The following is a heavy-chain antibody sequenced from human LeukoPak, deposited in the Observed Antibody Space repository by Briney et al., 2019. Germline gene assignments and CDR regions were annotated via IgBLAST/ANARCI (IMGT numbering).Heavy chain of an antibody. CDR3: AREWRGRYYYYYMDV. J-gene: IGHJ6*03. CDR1: GGPISSYY. D-gene: IGHD2-15*01. V-gene: IGHV4-59*01. Sequence: PSETLSLTCTVSGGPISSYYWSWIRQPPGKGLEWIGYIYYSGSTNYNPSLKSRVTISVDTSKNQFSLKLSSVTAADTAVYYCAREWRGRYYYYYMDVWGKGTTVTVSS. CDR2: IYYSGST.